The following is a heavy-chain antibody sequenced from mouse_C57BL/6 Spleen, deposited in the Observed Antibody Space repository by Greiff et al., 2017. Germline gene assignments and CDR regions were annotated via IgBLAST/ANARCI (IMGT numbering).Heavy chain of an antibody. Sequence: VQLQQSGAELARPGASVKLSCKASGYTFTSYGISWVKQRTGQGLEWIGEIYPRSGNTYYNEKVKGKATLTADKSSSTAYMELRSLTSEDSAVYFCAREEYDNDGGAMDYWGQGTSVTVSS. V-gene: IGHV1-81*01. CDR1: GYTFTSYG. J-gene: IGHJ4*01. CDR2: IYPRSGNT. CDR3: AREEYDNDGGAMDY. D-gene: IGHD2-4*01.